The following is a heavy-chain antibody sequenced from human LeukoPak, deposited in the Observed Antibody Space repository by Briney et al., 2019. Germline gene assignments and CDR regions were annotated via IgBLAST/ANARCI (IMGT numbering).Heavy chain of an antibody. CDR1: GFSFSSYS. CDR3: ARALRYFDWLSTSPEYNWFDP. D-gene: IGHD3-9*01. V-gene: IGHV3-48*01. Sequence: GALRLSCAASGFSFSSYSMNWVRQAPGKGLEWVSYITSSSSTIYYADSVKGRFTISRDNAKSSLYLQMNSLRAEDTAVYYCARALRYFDWLSTSPEYNWFDPWGQGTLVTVSS. CDR2: ITSSSSTI. J-gene: IGHJ5*02.